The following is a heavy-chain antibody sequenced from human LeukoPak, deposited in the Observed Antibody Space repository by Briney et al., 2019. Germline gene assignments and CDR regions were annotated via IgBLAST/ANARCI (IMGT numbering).Heavy chain of an antibody. Sequence: PGGSLRLSCAASGFTFTTYGMHWVRQAPGKGLEWVAFVRYDGSHKYYGDSVRGRFTISRDDSKNTQYLQMTSLRAEDTAVYYCAKDRVAYYDFYSDLDSWGQGTLVTVSS. CDR2: VRYDGSHK. CDR3: AKDRVAYYDFYSDLDS. V-gene: IGHV3-30*02. J-gene: IGHJ4*02. CDR1: GFTFTTYG. D-gene: IGHD3-3*01.